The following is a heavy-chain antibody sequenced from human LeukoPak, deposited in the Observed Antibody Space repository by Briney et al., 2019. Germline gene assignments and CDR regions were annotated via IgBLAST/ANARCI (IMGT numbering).Heavy chain of an antibody. CDR1: GFTSGTSW. CDR2: INQDGSAQ. Sequence: GGSLRLSCAASGFTSGTSWMSWVRQAPGKGLEWVANINQDGSAQYYVDSVKGRFTISRDNAKSSLYLQTHSLRAQDTSVYYCARSARWGQGTLVTVSS. J-gene: IGHJ4*02. CDR3: ARSAR. V-gene: IGHV3-7*01.